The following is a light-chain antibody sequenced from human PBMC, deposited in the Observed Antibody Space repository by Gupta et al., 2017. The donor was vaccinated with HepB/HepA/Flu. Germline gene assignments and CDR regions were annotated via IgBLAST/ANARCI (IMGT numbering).Light chain of an antibody. CDR1: SSDVGGYNY. J-gene: IGLJ2*01. CDR3: SSYTSSSTDVV. CDR2: DVS. Sequence: QSALTQPASVSGSPGQSITFSCNGTSSDVGGYNYVSWYQQHPGKAPKLMIYDVSNRPSGVSNRFSGSKSGNTASLTISGLQAEDEADYYCSSYTSSSTDVVFGGGTKLTVL. V-gene: IGLV2-14*03.